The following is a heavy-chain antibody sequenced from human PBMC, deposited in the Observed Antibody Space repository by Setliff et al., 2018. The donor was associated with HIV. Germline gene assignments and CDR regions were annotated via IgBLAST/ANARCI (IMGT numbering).Heavy chain of an antibody. V-gene: IGHV1-69*08. CDR2: IIPIIDTT. CDR3: ATMSRSSRNWAIFDY. Sequence: SVKVSCKTSGGSFDMHTISWVRQAPGQGLEFVGRIIPIIDTTNYAQKFQGRVTITADKSANTTYMELSSLRSEDTAIYYCATMSRSSRNWAIFDYWGQGVLVTVSS. CDR1: GGSFDMHT. D-gene: IGHD6-13*01. J-gene: IGHJ4*02.